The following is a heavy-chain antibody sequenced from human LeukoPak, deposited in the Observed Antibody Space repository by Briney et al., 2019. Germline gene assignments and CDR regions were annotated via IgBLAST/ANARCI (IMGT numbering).Heavy chain of an antibody. Sequence: QPGGSLRLSCAASGFTFSSYDMHWVRQVTGRGLEWVSAIGIAGDTYYLGSVKGRFTISRENAKNSLYLQMNSLRAGDTAVYYCARDRLSNGAGWYFDLWGRGTLVSVSS. J-gene: IGHJ2*01. D-gene: IGHD2-8*01. CDR2: IGIAGDT. V-gene: IGHV3-13*04. CDR3: ARDRLSNGAGWYFDL. CDR1: GFTFSSYD.